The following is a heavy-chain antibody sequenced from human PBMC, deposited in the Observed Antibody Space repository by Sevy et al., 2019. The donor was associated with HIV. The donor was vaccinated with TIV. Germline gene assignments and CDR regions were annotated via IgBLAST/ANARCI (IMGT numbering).Heavy chain of an antibody. J-gene: IGHJ4*02. CDR2: IYYSGST. V-gene: IGHV4-39*01. CDR3: ARMRYCSGGSGYLRLVDY. CDR1: GGSISSSDYY. Sequence: SETLSLTCTVSGGSISSSDYYWGWIRQPPGKGLEWIGSIYYSGSTYYNPSLKSRVTISVDTSKNQFSLKLSSVTAADTAVYYCARMRYCSGGSGYLRLVDYWGQGTLVTVSS. D-gene: IGHD2-15*01.